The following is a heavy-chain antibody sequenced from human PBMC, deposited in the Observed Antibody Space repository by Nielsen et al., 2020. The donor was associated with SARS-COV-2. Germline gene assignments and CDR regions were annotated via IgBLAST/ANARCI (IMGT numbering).Heavy chain of an antibody. J-gene: IGHJ4*02. CDR1: GYTLTSNW. Sequence: GGSLRLSCQGSGYTLTSNWIGWVRQMPRKVLEWMGVIYPRDSDTIYNLSFQGQVTISADKSISTVYLQWSGLKASDSDMYFCAKNTYGGSTDYWGQGTLVTVSS. CDR3: AKNTYGGSTDY. D-gene: IGHD4-23*01. CDR2: IYPRDSDT. V-gene: IGHV5-51*01.